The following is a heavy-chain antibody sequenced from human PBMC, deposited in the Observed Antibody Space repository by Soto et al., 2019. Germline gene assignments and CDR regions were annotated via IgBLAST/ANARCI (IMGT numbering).Heavy chain of an antibody. Sequence: QVQLVQSGAEVKRPGSSVTVSCKASGGTFSSNSINWVRQAPGQGLEWMGSIIPLFGTTDYAQNFQGRVTISADKFTNTAYMELSSLRSEDTAVYFCARAVLSSSRPSYYQYGMDVWGQGTTVTVSS. V-gene: IGHV1-69*06. D-gene: IGHD6-19*01. J-gene: IGHJ6*02. CDR1: GGTFSSNS. CDR2: IIPLFGTT. CDR3: ARAVLSSSRPSYYQYGMDV.